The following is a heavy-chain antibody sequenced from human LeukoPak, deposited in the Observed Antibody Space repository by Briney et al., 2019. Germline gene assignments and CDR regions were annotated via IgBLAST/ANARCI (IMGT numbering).Heavy chain of an antibody. CDR1: GFTFSSYG. D-gene: IGHD3-9*01. CDR3: AKPTLRYFDWLLGTFDY. Sequence: PGGSLRLSCAASGFTFSSYGMHWVRQAPGKGLEWVAVISYDGSNKYYADSVKGRFTISRGNSKNTLYLQMNSLRAEDTAVYYCAKPTLRYFDWLLGTFDYWGQGTLVTVSS. V-gene: IGHV3-30*18. J-gene: IGHJ4*02. CDR2: ISYDGSNK.